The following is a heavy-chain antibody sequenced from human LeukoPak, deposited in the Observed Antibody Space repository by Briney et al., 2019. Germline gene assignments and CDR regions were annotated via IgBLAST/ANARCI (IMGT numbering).Heavy chain of an antibody. CDR3: ARDRRIGIVVVISPFDY. D-gene: IGHD3-22*01. Sequence: GASVTVSCKASGYTFTSYGISWVRQAPGQGLEWMGWISAYNGNTNYAQKLQGRVTMTTDTSTSTAYMELRSLRSDDTAVYYCARDRRIGIVVVISPFDYWGQGTLVTVSS. CDR1: GYTFTSYG. J-gene: IGHJ4*02. V-gene: IGHV1-18*01. CDR2: ISAYNGNT.